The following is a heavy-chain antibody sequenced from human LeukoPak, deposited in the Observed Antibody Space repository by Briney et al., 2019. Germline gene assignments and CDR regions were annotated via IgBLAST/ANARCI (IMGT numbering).Heavy chain of an antibody. CDR2: IKSDGSST. CDR1: GFTFSSYW. D-gene: IGHD5-12*01. CDR3: ARDRGYTQDY. Sequence: GGSLRLSCAASGFTFSSYWMHWVRQAPGKGLVWVSHIKSDGSSTSYADSVKGRFTISRDNSKNTLYLQMNSLRAEDTAVYYCARDRGYTQDYWGQGTLVTVSS. J-gene: IGHJ4*02. V-gene: IGHV3-74*01.